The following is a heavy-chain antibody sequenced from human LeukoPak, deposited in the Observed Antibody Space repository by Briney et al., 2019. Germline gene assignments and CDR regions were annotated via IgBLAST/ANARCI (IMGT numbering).Heavy chain of an antibody. V-gene: IGHV1-46*03. CDR1: GYTFTSYY. J-gene: IGHJ4*02. CDR3: ARAGFQTTAVAGAFDY. Sequence: ASVKVSCKASGYTFTSYYMHWVRQAPGRGLEWMGIINPSGGSTSYAQKFQGRVTMTRDTSTSTVYMELSSRRSEDTAVYYCARAGFQTTAVAGAFDYWGQGTLVTVSS. D-gene: IGHD6-19*01. CDR2: INPSGGST.